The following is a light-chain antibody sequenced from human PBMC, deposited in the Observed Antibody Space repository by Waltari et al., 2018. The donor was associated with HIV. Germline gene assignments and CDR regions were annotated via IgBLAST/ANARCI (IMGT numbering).Light chain of an antibody. Sequence: DIQMTQSPSSTSASVGDRVTLLCRASQNINTYLNWYQQRPGKAPELLIYATSSLQSGVPSRFSGSGSGTDFTLTISSLQPEDFATYYCQQSYSTPWTFGPGTKVDVK. CDR2: ATS. CDR3: QQSYSTPWT. CDR1: QNINTY. J-gene: IGKJ3*01. V-gene: IGKV1-39*01.